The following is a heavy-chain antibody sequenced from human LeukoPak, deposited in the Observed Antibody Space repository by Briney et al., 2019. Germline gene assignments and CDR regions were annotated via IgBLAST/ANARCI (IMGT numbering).Heavy chain of an antibody. CDR2: ISSISTTI. Sequence: GGSLRLSCAASGFTFSSYSMNWVRQAPGKGLEWVSYISSISTTIYYADSVKGRFPISRDNAKNSLYLQMNSLRAEDTGVYYCARDPGYGGNYYMDVWGKGTTVSVSS. D-gene: IGHD1-26*01. CDR3: ARDPGYGGNYYMDV. CDR1: GFTFSSYS. V-gene: IGHV3-48*01. J-gene: IGHJ6*03.